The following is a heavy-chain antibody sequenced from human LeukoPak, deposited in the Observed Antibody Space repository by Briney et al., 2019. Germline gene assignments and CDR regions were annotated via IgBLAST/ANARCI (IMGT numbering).Heavy chain of an antibody. D-gene: IGHD3-22*01. CDR2: INPNSGGT. CDR1: GYSFTGCY. CDR3: ARATYYYDSSGYSKDWYFDL. J-gene: IGHJ2*01. V-gene: IGHV1-2*06. Sequence: ASVKVSCKASGYSFTGCYIHWVRQTPGQGLERMGRINPNSGGTNYAQKFQGRVTMTRDTSISTAYMELSRLRSDDTAVYYCARATYYYDSSGYSKDWYFDLWGRGTLVTVSS.